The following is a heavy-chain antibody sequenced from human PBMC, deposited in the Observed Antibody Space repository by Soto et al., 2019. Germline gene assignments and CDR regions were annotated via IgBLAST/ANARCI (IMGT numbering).Heavy chain of an antibody. J-gene: IGHJ4*02. CDR2: FDPEDGET. Sequence: ASVKVSCKVSGSTLTELSMHWVRQAPGKGLEWMGGFDPEDGETIYAQKFQGRVTMTEDTSTDTAYMELSSLRSEDTAVYYCATSPMDFWSVTDYWGQGTLVTVSS. V-gene: IGHV1-24*01. D-gene: IGHD3-3*01. CDR1: GSTLTELS. CDR3: ATSPMDFWSVTDY.